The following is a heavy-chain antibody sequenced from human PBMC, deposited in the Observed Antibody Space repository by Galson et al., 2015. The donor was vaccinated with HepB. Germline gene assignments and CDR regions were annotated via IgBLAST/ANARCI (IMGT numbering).Heavy chain of an antibody. CDR3: ARGGAQGMGY. CDR2: INSDGTLI. J-gene: IGHJ4*02. V-gene: IGHV3-74*01. D-gene: IGHD2-8*01. CDR1: GFTVSNYW. Sequence: SLRLSCAASGFTVSNYWMNWVRQVPGKGLVWVSHINSDGTLINYVDSVKGRFTISRDNAKNTLFLQMNSLRAEDTAIYHCARGGAQGMGYWGQGTLVTVSS.